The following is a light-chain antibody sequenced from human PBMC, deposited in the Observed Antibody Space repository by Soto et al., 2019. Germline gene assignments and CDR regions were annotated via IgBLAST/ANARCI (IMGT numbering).Light chain of an antibody. CDR3: SSYTGSSTLV. CDR2: DVS. CDR1: SSDVGGYNY. J-gene: IGLJ2*01. Sequence: QSALTQPASVSGSPRQSITISCAGTSSDVGGYNYVSWYQQHPGKAPKLMIYDVSNRPSGVSNRFSGSKSGNTASLTISGLQAEDEADYYCSSYTGSSTLVFGGGTTLTVL. V-gene: IGLV2-14*03.